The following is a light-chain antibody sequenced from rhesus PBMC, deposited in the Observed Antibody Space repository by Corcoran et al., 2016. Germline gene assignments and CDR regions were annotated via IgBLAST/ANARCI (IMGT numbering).Light chain of an antibody. CDR3: QHYYDNPYS. Sequence: DIQMTQSPSALSASVGDRVTISCRASQNLYNNLAWYQQKPEKAPMLLIYAASSLHIGIPSRFSGSGSRTEVTLTISSLQPEDSAAYYCQHYYDNPYSFGQGTKVEIK. CDR1: QNLYNN. CDR2: AAS. V-gene: IGKV1S12*01. J-gene: IGKJ2*01.